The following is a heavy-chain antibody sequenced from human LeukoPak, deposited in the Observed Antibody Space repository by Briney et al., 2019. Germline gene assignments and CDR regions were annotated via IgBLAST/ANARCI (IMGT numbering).Heavy chain of an antibody. CDR2: INPKIGGT. V-gene: IGHV1-2*02. D-gene: IGHD3-9*01. CDR3: ARDSSRRPQIYDIATSFSTDF. Sequence: ASVTVSCKASGYTFTDYYIHWVRQAPGQGLEGMGLINPKIGGTNYAQSFQGRVSMTRDTSITTAYMELRTVTSDDTAVYYCARDSSRRPQIYDIATSFSTDFWGQGTLVTVSS. J-gene: IGHJ4*02. CDR1: GYTFTDYY.